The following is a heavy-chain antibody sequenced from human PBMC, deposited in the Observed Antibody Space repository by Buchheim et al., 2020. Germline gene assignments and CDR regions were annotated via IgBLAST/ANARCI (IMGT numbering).Heavy chain of an antibody. D-gene: IGHD6-19*01. CDR3: AKRTSSGWPFDY. Sequence: ELQLLESGGNLVQPGGSLRLSCAASEFTFSTYAMSWVRQAPGKGLEWVSTISGTGDTAYYADSVKGRFTISRDNSKNTMYLQMNSLRAEDTAVYYCAKRTSSGWPFDYWGQGTL. J-gene: IGHJ4*02. CDR2: ISGTGDTA. CDR1: EFTFSTYA. V-gene: IGHV3-23*01.